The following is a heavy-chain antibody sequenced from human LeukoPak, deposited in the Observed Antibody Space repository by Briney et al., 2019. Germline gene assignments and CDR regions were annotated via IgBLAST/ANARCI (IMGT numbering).Heavy chain of an antibody. CDR2: IRYDGSNK. CDR1: GFTFSSYG. D-gene: IGHD2-2*01. Sequence: GGSLRLSCAASGFTFSSYGMHWVRQAPGKGLEWVAFIRYDGSNKYYADSVKGRFTISRDNSKNTLYLQMNSLRAEDTAVYYCAKDRIVVVPAANWFDPWGQGTLVTVSS. V-gene: IGHV3-30*02. CDR3: AKDRIVVVPAANWFDP. J-gene: IGHJ5*02.